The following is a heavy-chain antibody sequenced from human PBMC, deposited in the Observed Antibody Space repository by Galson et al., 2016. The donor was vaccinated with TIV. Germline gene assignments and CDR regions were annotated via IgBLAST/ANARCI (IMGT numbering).Heavy chain of an antibody. CDR1: GVTFNSNA. CDR2: IIPMFGTT. CDR3: ARGDGYNIVGALNI. Sequence: SVKVSCKASGVTFNSNAISWVRQAPGQGLEWMGGIIPMFGTTKFAQKFQGRVTITTDELKTTAYMELSSLRSEDTAVYYCARGDGYNIVGALNIWGQGTMVTVSS. D-gene: IGHD5-24*01. V-gene: IGHV1-69*05. J-gene: IGHJ3*02.